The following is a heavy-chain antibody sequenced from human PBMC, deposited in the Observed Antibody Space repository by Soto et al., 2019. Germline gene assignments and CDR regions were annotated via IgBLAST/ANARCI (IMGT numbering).Heavy chain of an antibody. Sequence: GSLRLSCAASGFTFSSYSMNWVRQAPGKGLEWVSSISSSSSYIYYADSVKGRFTISRDNAKNSLYLQMNSLRAEDTAVYYCARDRGGYCSSTSCYGGYFDYWGQGTLVTVSS. J-gene: IGHJ4*02. V-gene: IGHV3-21*01. CDR1: GFTFSSYS. D-gene: IGHD2-2*01. CDR3: ARDRGGYCSSTSCYGGYFDY. CDR2: ISSSSSYI.